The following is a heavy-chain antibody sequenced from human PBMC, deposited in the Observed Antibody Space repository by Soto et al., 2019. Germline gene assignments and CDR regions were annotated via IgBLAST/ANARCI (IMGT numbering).Heavy chain of an antibody. CDR1: GFTFSTYG. D-gene: IGHD4-17*01. CDR2: ISYDGTNK. V-gene: IGHV3-30*18. CDR3: AKDLQSYGDYDYYCYGMDV. Sequence: QVQLVESGGGEVQPGRSLTISCAASGFTFSTYGMHWVRQTPGKGLEWVAVISYDGTNKFYSDSVKGRFTISRDNFKNTLTLQMNRLRADDTAVYSCAKDLQSYGDYDYYCYGMDVWGLGTRGTVSS. J-gene: IGHJ6*02.